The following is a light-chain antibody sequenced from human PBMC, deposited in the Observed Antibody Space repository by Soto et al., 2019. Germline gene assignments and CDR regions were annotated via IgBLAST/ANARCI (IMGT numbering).Light chain of an antibody. CDR3: SSYTSSSTRV. J-gene: IGLJ1*01. CDR2: DVS. CDR1: SSDAGGYNY. Sequence: QSALTPPASVSGSPGPSITISCTGTSSDAGGYNYVSWYQQHPGKAPKLMIFDVSNRPSGVSNRFSGSKSGNTASLTISGLQAEDEADYYCSSYTSSSTRVFGTGTKLTVL. V-gene: IGLV2-14*01.